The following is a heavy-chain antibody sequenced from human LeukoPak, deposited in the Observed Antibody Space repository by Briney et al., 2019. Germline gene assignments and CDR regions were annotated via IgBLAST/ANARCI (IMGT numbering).Heavy chain of an antibody. V-gene: IGHV3-23*01. Sequence: GGSLRLSCAASGFTFSSYAMSWVRQAPGKGLEWVSSISGSGGSTYYADSVKGRFTISRDNAKNSLYLQMNSLRAEDTAVYYCARETYYYDSSGYYYPSGFDYWGQGTLVTVSS. J-gene: IGHJ4*02. D-gene: IGHD3-22*01. CDR2: ISGSGGST. CDR3: ARETYYYDSSGYYYPSGFDY. CDR1: GFTFSSYA.